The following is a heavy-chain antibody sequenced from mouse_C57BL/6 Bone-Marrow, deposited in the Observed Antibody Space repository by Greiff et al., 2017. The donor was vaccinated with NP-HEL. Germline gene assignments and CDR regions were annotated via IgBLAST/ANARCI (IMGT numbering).Heavy chain of an antibody. D-gene: IGHD1-1*01. CDR2: IDPENGDT. CDR1: GFNFKDDY. Sequence: EVKLQESGAELVRPGASVKLSCTASGFNFKDDYMHWVKQRPEPGLEWIGWIDPENGDTEYATKFQGKTTITADTSSNTAYLQLSSLTSEDTAVYYCTRYYYGRHYCDYWGQGTTLTVSS. CDR3: TRYYYGRHYCDY. V-gene: IGHV14-4*01. J-gene: IGHJ2*01.